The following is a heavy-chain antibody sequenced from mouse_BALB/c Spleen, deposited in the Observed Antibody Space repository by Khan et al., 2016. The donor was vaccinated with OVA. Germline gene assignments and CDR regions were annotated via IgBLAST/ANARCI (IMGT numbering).Heavy chain of an antibody. J-gene: IGHJ4*01. V-gene: IGHV3-2*02. D-gene: IGHD2-3*01. CDR1: GYSITSDYA. CDR2: ISYSGST. Sequence: EVQLVESGPGLVKPSQSLSLTCTATGYSITSDYAWNWIRQFPGNKLEWRGYISYSGSTNYNPSLKSRISITRDTSNNQFFLQLNSVTTEDTATYYCARDGSRYNYAMDYWGQGTSVTVSS. CDR3: ARDGSRYNYAMDY.